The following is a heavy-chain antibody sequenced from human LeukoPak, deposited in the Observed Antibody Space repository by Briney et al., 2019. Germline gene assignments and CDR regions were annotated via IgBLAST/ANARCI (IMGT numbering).Heavy chain of an antibody. CDR2: IIPMYGTT. D-gene: IGHD2-21*01. Sequence: SLKLSCKASGGTFNSYAISWVRQAPGQGLEWMGRIIPMYGTTNYTQSVQGRVTISADKSTRTAYMELSSLTSEDTAVYYCASGTHIYRGPNFFFDYWGQGTLFTVSS. CDR1: GGTFNSYA. J-gene: IGHJ4*02. V-gene: IGHV1-69*06. CDR3: ASGTHIYRGPNFFFDY.